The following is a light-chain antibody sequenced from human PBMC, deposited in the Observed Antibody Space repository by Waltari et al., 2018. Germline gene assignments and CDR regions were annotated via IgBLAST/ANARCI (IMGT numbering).Light chain of an antibody. V-gene: IGKV3-11*01. CDR1: QIVNNK. CDR2: DAS. Sequence: EIVLTQSPATLSLSPGDRATLSCRASQIVNNKLAWYQQKPGQAPRLLIDDASTRATGVPARFSGSGSGTDLTLSISSLEPEDFAVYYCQHRSSWPLTFGGGTKLEIK. CDR3: QHRSSWPLT. J-gene: IGKJ4*01.